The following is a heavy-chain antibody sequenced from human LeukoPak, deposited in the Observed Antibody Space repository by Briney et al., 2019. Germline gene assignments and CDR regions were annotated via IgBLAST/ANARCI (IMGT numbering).Heavy chain of an antibody. Sequence: SETLSLTCTVSGGSISSYYWSWIRQPPGKGLEWIGYIYYSGSTNYNPSLKSRVTISVDTSKNQFSLKLSSVTAADTAVYYCARGDSRDGYKTVYYFDYWGQGTLVTVSS. V-gene: IGHV4-59*01. CDR3: ARGDSRDGYKTVYYFDY. J-gene: IGHJ4*02. CDR1: GGSISSYY. D-gene: IGHD5-24*01. CDR2: IYYSGST.